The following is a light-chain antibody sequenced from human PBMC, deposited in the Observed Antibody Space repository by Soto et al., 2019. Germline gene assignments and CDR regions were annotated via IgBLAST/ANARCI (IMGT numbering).Light chain of an antibody. CDR3: QQYGSAPPWT. J-gene: IGKJ1*01. CDR2: GAS. V-gene: IGKV3-20*01. Sequence: EIVLTQSPGTLSLSPGERATLSCSASQSVSSSYLAWYQQKPGQAPRLLIYGASSRATGIPDRFSGSGSVTDFTLTISRLEPEDFAVYYCQQYGSAPPWTFGQGTKVEIK. CDR1: QSVSSSY.